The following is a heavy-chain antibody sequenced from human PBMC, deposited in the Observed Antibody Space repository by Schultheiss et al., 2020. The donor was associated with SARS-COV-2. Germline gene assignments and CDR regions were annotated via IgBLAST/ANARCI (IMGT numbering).Heavy chain of an antibody. J-gene: IGHJ4*02. D-gene: IGHD6-19*01. CDR1: GGSISGYY. Sequence: SETLSLTCTVSGGSISGYYWSWIRQPPGMELEWIGYIYYSGSTNYNPSLKSRVTISVDTSKNQFSLKLSSVTAADTAVYYCARHSIAVAGTDYWGQGTLVTVSS. CDR2: IYYSGST. V-gene: IGHV4-59*01. CDR3: ARHSIAVAGTDY.